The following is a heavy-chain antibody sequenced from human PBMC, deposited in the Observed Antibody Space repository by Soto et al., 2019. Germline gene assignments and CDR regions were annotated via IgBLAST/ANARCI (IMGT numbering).Heavy chain of an antibody. J-gene: IGHJ5*02. CDR3: ARDIRGDYDHNWFDP. D-gene: IGHD4-17*01. CDR1: GGSISSGGYY. Sequence: QVQLQESGPGLVKPSQTLSLTCTVSGGSISSGGYYWSWIRQHPGKGLEWIGYIYYSGSTYYNPSPKSRVTISVDTAKNQFSLKLSAVTAADTAVYYGARDIRGDYDHNWFDPWGPGTLVTVSS. V-gene: IGHV4-31*03. CDR2: IYYSGST.